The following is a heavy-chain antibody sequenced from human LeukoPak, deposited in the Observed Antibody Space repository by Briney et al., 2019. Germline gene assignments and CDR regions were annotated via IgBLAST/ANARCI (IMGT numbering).Heavy chain of an antibody. D-gene: IGHD6-13*01. Sequence: PGGSLRLSCAASGFTFSSYGMHWVRQAPGKGLEWVAVIWYDGSNKYYADSVKGRFTTSRDNSKNTLYLQMNSLRAEDTAVYYCARDPGSSWYYFDYWGQGTLVTVSS. J-gene: IGHJ4*02. V-gene: IGHV3-33*01. CDR2: IWYDGSNK. CDR1: GFTFSSYG. CDR3: ARDPGSSWYYFDY.